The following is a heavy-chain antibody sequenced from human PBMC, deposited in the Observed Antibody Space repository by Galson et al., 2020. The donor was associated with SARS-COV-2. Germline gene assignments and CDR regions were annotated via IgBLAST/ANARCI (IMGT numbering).Heavy chain of an antibody. CDR2: IDYSGTT. Sequence: SETLSLTCTVSGGSVSTRPYYWGCLRPPPGKGLEWIGRIDYSGTTFYNPSLKSRVTISKHTSKNQFSLKLTSVTAADTAVYYCARDEGYSSGFSGVDYWGQGTLVTVSS. CDR1: GGSVSTRPYY. V-gene: IGHV4-39*07. CDR3: ARDEGYSSGFSGVDY. J-gene: IGHJ4*02. D-gene: IGHD6-19*01.